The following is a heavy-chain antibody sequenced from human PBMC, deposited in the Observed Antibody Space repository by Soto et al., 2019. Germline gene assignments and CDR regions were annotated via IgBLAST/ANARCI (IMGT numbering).Heavy chain of an antibody. D-gene: IGHD4-17*01. J-gene: IGHJ4*02. Sequence: EVQLLESGGGLVQPGGSLRLSCAASGFTFSSYAMSWVRQAPGKGLEWVSAISGSGGSTYYADSVKGRFTISRDNSKNTPYLHMNSLRAEDTAVDLCAQLMTTVVTADYWGQGTLVTVCS. CDR3: AQLMTTVVTADY. CDR1: GFTFSSYA. V-gene: IGHV3-23*01. CDR2: ISGSGGST.